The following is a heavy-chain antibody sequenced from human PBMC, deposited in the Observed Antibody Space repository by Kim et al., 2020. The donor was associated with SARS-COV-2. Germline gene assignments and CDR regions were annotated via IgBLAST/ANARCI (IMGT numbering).Heavy chain of an antibody. CDR1: GFTFSSYD. CDR3: ARGPCPDCALDY. V-gene: IGHV3-13*01. CDR2: IGTAGDT. Sequence: GGSLRLSCAASGFTFSSYDMHWVRQATGKGLEWVSAIGTAGDTYYPGSVKGRFTISRENAKNSLYLQMNSLRAGDTAVYYCARGPCPDCALDYWGQGTLVTVSS. J-gene: IGHJ4*02. D-gene: IGHD2-21*01.